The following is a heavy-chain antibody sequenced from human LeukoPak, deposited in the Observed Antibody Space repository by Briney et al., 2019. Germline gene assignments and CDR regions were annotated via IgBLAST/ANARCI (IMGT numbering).Heavy chain of an antibody. CDR3: ARVNYGDQARSMDV. CDR1: GGSFSGYY. Sequence: SETLSLTCAVYGGSFSGYYWSWIRQPPGKGLEWIGEINHSGSTNYNPSLKSRVTISVDTSKNQFSLGLDSVTAADTAVYYCARVNYGDQARSMDVWGKGTTVTISS. D-gene: IGHD4-17*01. CDR2: INHSGST. V-gene: IGHV4-34*01. J-gene: IGHJ6*03.